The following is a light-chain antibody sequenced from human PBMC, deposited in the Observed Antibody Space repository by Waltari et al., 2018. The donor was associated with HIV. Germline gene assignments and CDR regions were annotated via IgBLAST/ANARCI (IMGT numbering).Light chain of an antibody. J-gene: IGKJ1*01. CDR3: QQYYSTPRT. CDR2: WAS. Sequence: DIVMTQSPDSLAVSLGERATINCKSSQSVLNTPNNKYYLAWYQQKPGQPPQLLIYWASTRESGVPDRFSGSGSETDFTLTISSLQAEDVAVYYCQQYYSTPRTFGQGTKVEIK. CDR1: QSVLNTPNNKYY. V-gene: IGKV4-1*01.